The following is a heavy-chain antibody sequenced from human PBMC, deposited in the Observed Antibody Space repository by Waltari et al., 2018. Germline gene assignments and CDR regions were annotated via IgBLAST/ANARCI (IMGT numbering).Heavy chain of an antibody. Sequence: QVQLVQSGTEVKKPVSWVEVSCKASGGTFSSYASSWVRQAPGQGLEWMGGIIPIFGTANYAQKFQGRVTITADESTSTAYMELSSLRSEDTAVYYCARERDGYNPLFDYWGQGTLVTVSS. V-gene: IGHV1-69*12. CDR2: IIPIFGTA. CDR3: ARERDGYNPLFDY. J-gene: IGHJ4*02. D-gene: IGHD5-12*01. CDR1: GGTFSSYA.